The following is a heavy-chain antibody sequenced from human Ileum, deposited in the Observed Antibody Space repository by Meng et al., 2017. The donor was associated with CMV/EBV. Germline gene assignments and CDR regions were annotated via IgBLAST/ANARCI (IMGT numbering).Heavy chain of an antibody. CDR1: GGSFSGYY. CDR2: INHSGST. D-gene: IGHD2-2*01. CDR3: ARYCSSTSCYDYFDY. V-gene: IGHV4-34*01. Sequence: YGGSFSGYYGSWIRQPPGKGLEWIGEINHSGSTNYNPSLKSRVTISVDTSKNQFSLKLSSVTAADTAVYYCARYCSSTSCYDYFDYWGQGTLVTVSS. J-gene: IGHJ4*02.